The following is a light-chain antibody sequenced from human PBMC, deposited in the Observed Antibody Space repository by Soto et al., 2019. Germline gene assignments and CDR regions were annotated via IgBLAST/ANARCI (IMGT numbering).Light chain of an antibody. CDR1: QGIGNY. Sequence: DIQMTQSPSSLSASVGDRVTITCRASQGIGNYLAWYQQKAGKVPKLLIYGASTLQSGVSIRFSGSGSGTDFTLTVSSLQPEDVATYYCQKYSSAPWTFGQGTKVEIK. CDR2: GAS. V-gene: IGKV1-27*01. CDR3: QKYSSAPWT. J-gene: IGKJ1*01.